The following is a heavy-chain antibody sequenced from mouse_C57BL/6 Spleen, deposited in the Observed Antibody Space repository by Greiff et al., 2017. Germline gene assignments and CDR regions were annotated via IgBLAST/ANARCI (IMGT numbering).Heavy chain of an antibody. D-gene: IGHD2-4*01. J-gene: IGHJ2*01. V-gene: IGHV1-61*01. Sequence: VQLQQPGAELVRPGSSVKLSCKASGYTFTSYWMDWVKQRPGQGLEWIGNIYPSDSETHYNQKFKDKATLTVDKSSSTAYMQLSSLTSEDSAVYYCARTYDDDGAFDYWGQGTTLTVSS. CDR1: GYTFTSYW. CDR3: ARTYDDDGAFDY. CDR2: IYPSDSET.